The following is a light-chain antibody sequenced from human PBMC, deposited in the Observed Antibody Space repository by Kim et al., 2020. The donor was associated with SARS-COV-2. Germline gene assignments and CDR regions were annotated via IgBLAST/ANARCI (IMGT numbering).Light chain of an antibody. CDR1: QGISDY. Sequence: ASIGDSVTITWRASQGISDYLAWFQQKPGKAPKSLIYAASILQSGVPSKFSGSGSGTHFTLTINNLQPEDFATYYCQQYNTYPLTFGGGTKVDIK. J-gene: IGKJ4*01. V-gene: IGKV1-16*02. CDR2: AAS. CDR3: QQYNTYPLT.